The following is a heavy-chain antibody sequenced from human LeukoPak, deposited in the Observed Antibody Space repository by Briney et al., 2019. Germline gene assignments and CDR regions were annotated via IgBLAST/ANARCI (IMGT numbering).Heavy chain of an antibody. CDR1: GGSISSYY. CDR3: ARDGDYDILTGREGAYGMDV. CDR2: IYTSGST. V-gene: IGHV4-4*07. D-gene: IGHD3-9*01. Sequence: SETLSLTCTVSGGSISSYYWSWIRQPAGKGLEWIGRIYTSGSTNYNPSLKSRVTMSVDTSKNQFSLKLSSVTAADTAVYCCARDGDYDILTGREGAYGMDVWGQGAKVTVSS. J-gene: IGHJ6*02.